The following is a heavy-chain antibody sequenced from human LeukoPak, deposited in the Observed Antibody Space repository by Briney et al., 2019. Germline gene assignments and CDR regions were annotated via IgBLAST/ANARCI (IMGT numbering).Heavy chain of an antibody. CDR2: INPNSGGT. CDR3: ARDRGGIAAAGTPAFYYYYYMDV. V-gene: IGHV1-2*02. J-gene: IGHJ6*03. Sequence: ASVKVSCKASGYTFTGYYMHWVRQAPGQGLEWMGWINPNSGGTNYAQKFQGRVTMTRDTSISTAYMELSRLRSDDTAVYYCARDRGGIAAAGTPAFYYYYYMDVWAKGPRSPSP. D-gene: IGHD6-13*01. CDR1: GYTFTGYY.